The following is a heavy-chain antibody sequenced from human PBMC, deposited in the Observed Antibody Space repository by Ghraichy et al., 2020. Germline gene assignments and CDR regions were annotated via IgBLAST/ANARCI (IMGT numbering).Heavy chain of an antibody. J-gene: IGHJ3*02. CDR2: IYSGGST. CDR3: ARGPGDDYGDPNHDAFDI. Sequence: GGSLRLSCAASGFTVSSNYMSWVRQAPGKGLEWVSVIYSGGSTYYADSVKGRFTISRDNSKNTLYLQMNSLRAEDTAVYYCARGPGDDYGDPNHDAFDIWGQGKWSPSLQ. CDR1: GFTVSSNY. D-gene: IGHD4-17*01. V-gene: IGHV3-53*01.